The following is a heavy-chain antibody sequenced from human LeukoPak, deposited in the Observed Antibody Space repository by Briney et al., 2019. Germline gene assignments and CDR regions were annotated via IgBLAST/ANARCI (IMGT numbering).Heavy chain of an antibody. CDR2: IKQDGSEK. V-gene: IGHV3-7*01. CDR3: ARDRSVDYGDYYYFDY. Sequence: GGSLRPSSAASEFTSSSYWMSWLRQAPGKGLEGVANIKQDGSEKYYVDSVKGRFTISRDNAKTSLYLQMNSLRAEDTAVYYCARDRSVDYGDYYYFDYWGQGALVTVSS. D-gene: IGHD4-17*01. J-gene: IGHJ4*02. CDR1: EFTSSSYW.